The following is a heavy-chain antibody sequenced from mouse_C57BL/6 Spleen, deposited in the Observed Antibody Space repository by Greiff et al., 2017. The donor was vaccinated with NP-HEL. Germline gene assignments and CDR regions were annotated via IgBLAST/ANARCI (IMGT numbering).Heavy chain of an antibody. CDR2: IRLKSDNYAT. Sequence: EVKLMESGGGLVQPGGSMKLSCVASGFTFSNYWMNWVRQSPEKGLEWVAQIRLKSDNYATHYAESVKGRFTISRDDSKSSVYLQMNNLRAEDTGIYYCTASYYYGSSYGFAYWGQGTLVTVSA. CDR1: GFTFSNYW. D-gene: IGHD1-1*01. J-gene: IGHJ3*01. V-gene: IGHV6-3*01. CDR3: TASYYYGSSYGFAY.